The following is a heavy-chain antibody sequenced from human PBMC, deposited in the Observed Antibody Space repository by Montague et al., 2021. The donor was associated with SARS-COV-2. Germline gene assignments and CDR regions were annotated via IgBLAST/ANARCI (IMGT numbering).Heavy chain of an antibody. Sequence: SETLSLTCNVSGDSITNTRYFWGWIRQPPGKALEWIGSIYHNGKTYYNPSLERRALLSIGTSKNQFSLRLSSVIASDTAVYYCAVELNYFFGYWGQGFLVSVSS. D-gene: IGHD1-7*01. V-gene: IGHV4-39*01. J-gene: IGHJ4*02. CDR1: GDSITNTRYF. CDR3: AVELNYFFGY. CDR2: IYHNGKT.